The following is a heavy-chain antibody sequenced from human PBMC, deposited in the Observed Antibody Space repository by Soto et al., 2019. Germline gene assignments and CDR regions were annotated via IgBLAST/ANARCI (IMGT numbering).Heavy chain of an antibody. CDR3: ARVGETGYYYYGMDV. CDR2: ISYDGSNK. J-gene: IGHJ6*02. V-gene: IGHV3-30-3*01. CDR1: GFTFSSYA. Sequence: QVQLVEPGGGVVQPGRSLRLSCAASGFTFSSYAMHWVRQAPGKGLEWVAVISYDGSNKYYADSVKGRFTISRDNSKNTLYLQMNSLRAEDTAVYYCARVGETGYYYYGMDVGGQGTTVTVSS.